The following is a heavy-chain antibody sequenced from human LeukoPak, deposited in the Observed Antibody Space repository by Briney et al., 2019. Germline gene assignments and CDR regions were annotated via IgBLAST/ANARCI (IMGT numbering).Heavy chain of an antibody. CDR2: MNPNSGNT. J-gene: IGHJ4*02. CDR3: ARVDHLGEWLPPSY. CDR1: GYTFTSYD. Sequence: ASVKVSCKASGYTFTSYDINWVRQATGQGLEWMGWMNPNSGNTGYAQKFQGRVTVTRNTSISTAYMELSSLRSEDTAVYYCARVDHLGEWLPPSYWGQGTLVTVSS. V-gene: IGHV1-8*01. D-gene: IGHD5-12*01.